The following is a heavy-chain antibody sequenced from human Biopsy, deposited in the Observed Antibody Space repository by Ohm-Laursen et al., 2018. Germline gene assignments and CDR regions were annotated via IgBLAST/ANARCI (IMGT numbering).Heavy chain of an antibody. D-gene: IGHD1-26*01. J-gene: IGHJ4*02. CDR3: ARVGAGAPSIDYFDY. CDR2: ISPSGATT. V-gene: IGHV1-46*01. CDR1: GGSFSDYG. Sequence: ASVKVSCKASGGSFSDYGLSWVRQAPGQGLEWMGVISPSGATTSFSQKFQGRITMTRDTSTGTVYMDLNSLGSEGTAVYYCARVGAGAPSIDYFDYWGQGALVTVSS.